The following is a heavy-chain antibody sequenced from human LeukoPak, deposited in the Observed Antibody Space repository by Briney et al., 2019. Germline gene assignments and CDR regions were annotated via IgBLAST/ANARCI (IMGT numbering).Heavy chain of an antibody. CDR1: GFTFDDYV. D-gene: IGHD3-22*01. Sequence: PEGSLRLSCAASGFTFDDYVMHWVRQAPGKGLEWVSGISWNSGSIGYADSVKGRFTISRDNAKNSLYLQMNSLRAEDTALYYCAKVGTYDSSGYYDYWGQGTLVTVSS. CDR2: ISWNSGSI. V-gene: IGHV3-9*01. J-gene: IGHJ4*02. CDR3: AKVGTYDSSGYYDY.